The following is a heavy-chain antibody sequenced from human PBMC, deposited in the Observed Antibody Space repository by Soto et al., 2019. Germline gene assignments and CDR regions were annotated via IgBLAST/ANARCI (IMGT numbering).Heavy chain of an antibody. CDR2: FQHGGSS. V-gene: IGHV4-61*03. J-gene: IGHJ4*02. CDR3: ATFYAGFGGRGQ. CDR1: GDSVTSGGHH. D-gene: IGHD2-15*01. Sequence: QVQLQESGPGLVKPSETLSLTCTVSGDSVTSGGHHWSWIRQPPGKGLEWIGQFQHGGSSNYNPSLESRLTISFDTSKNHFSLKLTSVTAADTAVYFRATFYAGFGGRGQWGQGTLVTVSS.